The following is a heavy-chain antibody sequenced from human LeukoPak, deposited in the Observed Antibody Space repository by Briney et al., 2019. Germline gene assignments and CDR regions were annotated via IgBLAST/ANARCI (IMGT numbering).Heavy chain of an antibody. CDR3: ARRWRGYYYMDV. CDR1: GGYISNYY. J-gene: IGHJ6*03. D-gene: IGHD4-23*01. Sequence: SETLSLTCTVPGGYISNYYWNWIRQPPGKGLEWIGYIYYNGSTNYNASLKSRVTISVATSRNQFSLKLSSVTAADTAVYYCARRWRGYYYMDVWGKGTTVSVSS. CDR2: IYYNGST. V-gene: IGHV4-59*01.